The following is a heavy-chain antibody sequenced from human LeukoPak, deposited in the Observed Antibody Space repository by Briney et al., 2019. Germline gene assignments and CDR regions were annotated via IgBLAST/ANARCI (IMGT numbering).Heavy chain of an antibody. Sequence: GGSLRLSCAASGFTFSPYWMSWARQAPGKGLEWVANIKQDGSEKYYVDSVKGRFTISRDNAKNSLYLQMNSLRAEDTAMYYCARDSAGNDYWGQGTLVTVSS. J-gene: IGHJ4*02. D-gene: IGHD6-13*01. CDR3: ARDSAGNDY. CDR1: GFTFSPYW. CDR2: IKQDGSEK. V-gene: IGHV3-7*01.